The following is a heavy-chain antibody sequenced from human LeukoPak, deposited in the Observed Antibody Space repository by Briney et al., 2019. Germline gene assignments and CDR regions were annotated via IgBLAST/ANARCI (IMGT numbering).Heavy chain of an antibody. Sequence: PGGSLRLSCAASGFTFSSYAMSWVRQAPGMGQEWISAISGGGGATYHADSVKGRFTISRDNSKNTLYLQMDSLRVEDTALYFCVRGSAAFRPYYFDFWGQGTLVTVSS. V-gene: IGHV3-23*01. CDR3: VRGSAAFRPYYFDF. J-gene: IGHJ4*02. CDR2: ISGGGGAT. CDR1: GFTFSSYA. D-gene: IGHD3-3*02.